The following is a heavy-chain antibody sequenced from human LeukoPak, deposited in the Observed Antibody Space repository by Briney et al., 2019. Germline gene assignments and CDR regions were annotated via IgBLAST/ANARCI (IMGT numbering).Heavy chain of an antibody. J-gene: IGHJ4*02. D-gene: IGHD5-12*01. CDR2: ISYDGSNK. V-gene: IGHV3-30*04. CDR3: ARALVADSHLDY. Sequence: PGRSLRLSCAASGFTFSSYVMHWVRQAPGKGLEWVAVISYDGSNKYYADSVKGRFTISRDNSKNTLYLQMNSLRAEDTAVYYCARALVADSHLDYWGQGTLVTVSS. CDR1: GFTFSSYV.